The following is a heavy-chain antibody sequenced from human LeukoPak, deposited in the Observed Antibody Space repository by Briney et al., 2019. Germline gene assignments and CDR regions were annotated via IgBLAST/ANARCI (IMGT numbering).Heavy chain of an antibody. V-gene: IGHV4-59*01. D-gene: IGHD6-13*01. J-gene: IGHJ4*02. CDR2: IYYSGST. Sequence: SETLCLTRTVSGGSISSYYWSWIRQPPGKGQEWIGYIYYSGSTNYNPSLKSRVTISVDTSKNQFSLKLSSVTAADTAVYYCARAKTRYSSSWFDYWGQGTLVTVSS. CDR1: GGSISSYY. CDR3: ARAKTRYSSSWFDY.